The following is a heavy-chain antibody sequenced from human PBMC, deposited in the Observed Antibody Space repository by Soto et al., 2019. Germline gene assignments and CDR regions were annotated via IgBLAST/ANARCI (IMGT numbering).Heavy chain of an antibody. D-gene: IGHD6-13*01. CDR3: AKESGYSSSWYVSDY. J-gene: IGHJ4*02. CDR1: GFTFSSYA. Sequence: GGSLRLSCAASGFTFSSYAMNWVRQAPGKGLEWVSGISGSSGSTYYADSVKGRFTISRDKSKNTLYLQMKSLRAEDTAVYYCAKESGYSSSWYVSDYWGQGTLVTVSS. CDR2: ISGSSGST. V-gene: IGHV3-23*01.